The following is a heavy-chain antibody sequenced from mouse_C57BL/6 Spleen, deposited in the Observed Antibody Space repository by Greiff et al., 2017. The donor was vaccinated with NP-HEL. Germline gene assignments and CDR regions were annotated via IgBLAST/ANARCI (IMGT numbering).Heavy chain of an antibody. Sequence: VQLQESGAELVMPGASVKLSCKASGYTFTSYWMHWVKQRPGQGLEWIGEIDPSDSYTNYNQKFKGKSTLTVDKSSSTAYMQLSSLTSEDSAVYYCARRWLLLFDYWGQGTTLTVSS. V-gene: IGHV1-69*01. CDR2: IDPSDSYT. D-gene: IGHD2-3*01. CDR3: ARRWLLLFDY. CDR1: GYTFTSYW. J-gene: IGHJ2*01.